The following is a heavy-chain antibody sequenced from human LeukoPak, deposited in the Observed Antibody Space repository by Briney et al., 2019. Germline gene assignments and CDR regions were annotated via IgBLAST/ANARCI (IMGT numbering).Heavy chain of an antibody. V-gene: IGHV4-59*01. J-gene: IGHJ4*02. CDR3: ARDSKTSLYYFDY. CDR2: ICYSGST. CDR1: GGSISSYY. Sequence: SETLSLTCTVSGGSISSYYWSWIRQPPGKGLEWIGYICYSGSTNYNPSLKSRVTISVGTSKNQFSLKLSSVTAADTAVYYCARDSKTSLYYFDYWGQGTLVTVSS. D-gene: IGHD2-2*01.